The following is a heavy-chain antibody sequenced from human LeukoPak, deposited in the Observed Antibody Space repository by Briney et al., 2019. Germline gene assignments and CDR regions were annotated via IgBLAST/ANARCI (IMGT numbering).Heavy chain of an antibody. Sequence: PSETLSLTCTVSGGSITSHYWSWIRQPPGKGLEWIGYIYYSGSTSYNPSLKSRVTISVDTSTNQFSLKLSSVTAADTAVYYCAGKLGIDAFDIWGRGTVVTVSS. CDR2: IYYSGST. V-gene: IGHV4-59*11. CDR3: AGKLGIDAFDI. CDR1: GGSITSHY. D-gene: IGHD7-27*01. J-gene: IGHJ3*02.